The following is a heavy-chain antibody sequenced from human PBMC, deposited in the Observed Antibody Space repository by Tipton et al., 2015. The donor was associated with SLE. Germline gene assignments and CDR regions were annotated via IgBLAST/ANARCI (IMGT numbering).Heavy chain of an antibody. CDR3: ARDRHQLLPSDAFDI. CDR2: INHSGST. CDR1: GGSFSGYY. V-gene: IGHV4-34*01. Sequence: TLSLTCAVYGGSFSGYYWSWIRQPPGKGLEWIGEINHSGSTNYNPSLKSRLTISLDTSNNQFSLKLNSVTAADTALYYCARDRHQLLPSDAFDIWGQGTMVTVSS. D-gene: IGHD2-2*01. J-gene: IGHJ3*02.